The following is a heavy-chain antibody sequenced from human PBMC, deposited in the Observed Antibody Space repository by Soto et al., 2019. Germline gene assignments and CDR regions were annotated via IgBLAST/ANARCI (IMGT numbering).Heavy chain of an antibody. CDR2: ISGDGNYK. V-gene: IGHV3-30*03. Sequence: GGSLRLSCAASGFTFSDYYMSWIRQAPGKGLEWVAVISGDGNYKFYADSVKGRFTISRDNSKNTLFLEMNSLRVEDTAVYYCARFYYDSSGYLPSPYYYYYGMDVWGQGTTVTVSS. CDR3: ARFYYDSSGYLPSPYYYYYGMDV. J-gene: IGHJ6*02. D-gene: IGHD3-22*01. CDR1: GFTFSDYY.